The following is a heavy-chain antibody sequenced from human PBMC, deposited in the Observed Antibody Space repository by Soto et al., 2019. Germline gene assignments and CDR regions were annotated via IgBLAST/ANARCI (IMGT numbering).Heavy chain of an antibody. CDR2: IYYSGST. D-gene: IGHD4-17*01. J-gene: IGHJ5*02. V-gene: IGHV4-59*01. Sequence: SETLSLTCTVSGGSISSYYWSWIRQPPGKGLEWIGYIYYSGSTNYNPSLKSRVTISVDTSKNQFSLKLSSVTAADTAVYYCAREHDYGDHGGLFDPWGQGTLVTVSS. CDR3: AREHDYGDHGGLFDP. CDR1: GGSISSYY.